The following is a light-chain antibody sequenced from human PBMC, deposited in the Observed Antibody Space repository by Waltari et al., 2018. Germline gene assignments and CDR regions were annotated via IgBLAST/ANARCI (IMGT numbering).Light chain of an antibody. CDR2: DVN. J-gene: IGLJ2*01. CDR3: SSYTTNTRV. CDR1: TSDIGSDNY. Sequence: QSALTQPASVSASPGQSITISCTGTTSDIGSDNYVSWYQPHPGRAPKLMIYDVNNRPSGVSIRFSGSKSFNAASLTISGLQAEDEADYYCSSYTTNTRVFGGGTKLTV. V-gene: IGLV2-14*03.